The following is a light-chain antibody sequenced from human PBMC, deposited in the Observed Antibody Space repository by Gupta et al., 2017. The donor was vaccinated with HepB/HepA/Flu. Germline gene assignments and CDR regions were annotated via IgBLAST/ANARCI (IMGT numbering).Light chain of an antibody. CDR1: QSISSK. J-gene: IGKJ5*01. CDR2: DAS. Sequence: VMTQSPATLSVSPGERATLSCRASQSISSKLGWFQQKPGQAPRALIYDASNRVTDIPARFSGSGSGTEFTLTISSLQSEDFAIYYCQQDNSWPITFGQGTRLDI. CDR3: QQDNSWPIT. V-gene: IGKV3-15*01.